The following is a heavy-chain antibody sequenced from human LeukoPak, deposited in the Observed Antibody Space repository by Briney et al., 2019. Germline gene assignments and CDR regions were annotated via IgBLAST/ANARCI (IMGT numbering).Heavy chain of an antibody. J-gene: IGHJ4*02. V-gene: IGHV3-30*18. CDR1: GFTFSSYG. CDR2: ISYDGSNK. D-gene: IGHD3-3*01. CDR3: AKDFAWY. Sequence: PWRSLRLSCAASGFTFSSYGMHWVRQAPGKGLEWVAVISYDGSNKYYADSVKGRFTISRDNSKNTLYLQMNSLRAEDTAVHYCAKDFAWYWGQGTLVTVSS.